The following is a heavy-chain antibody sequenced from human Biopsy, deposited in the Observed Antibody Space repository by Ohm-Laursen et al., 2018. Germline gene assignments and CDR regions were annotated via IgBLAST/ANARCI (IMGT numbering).Heavy chain of an antibody. CDR2: IYSSGST. CDR3: AREPRIAAVAYFDP. D-gene: IGHD6-13*01. J-gene: IGHJ5*02. Sequence: SDTLSLTCAVSGGSISNYYWSWIRQPAGKGLEWIGRIYSSGSTNCNPSLKSRVTISVDTSKNQFSLILSPMTAADTAVYYCAREPRIAAVAYFDPWGQGTLVTVSS. CDR1: GGSISNYY. V-gene: IGHV4-4*07.